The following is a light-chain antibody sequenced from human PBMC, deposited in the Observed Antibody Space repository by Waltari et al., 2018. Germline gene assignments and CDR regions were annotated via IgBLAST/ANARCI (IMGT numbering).Light chain of an antibody. CDR2: AAS. V-gene: IGKV1-27*01. CDR3: QKYNRAPRT. CDR1: QDISDS. Sequence: DIQMTQSPSSLSASVGDRVSITCRASQDISDSLAWYQQKPGKPPRLLIYAASTLHSGVPSRFSGSGSGTDFTLTIRNLQADDVATYFCQKYNRAPRTFGQGTYVEMK. J-gene: IGKJ1*01.